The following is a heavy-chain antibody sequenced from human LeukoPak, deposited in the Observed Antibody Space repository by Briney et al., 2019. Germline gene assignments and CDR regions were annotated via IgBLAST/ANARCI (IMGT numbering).Heavy chain of an antibody. V-gene: IGHV1-8*01. CDR2: MNPNSGNT. D-gene: IGHD3-22*01. CDR1: GYTFTSYD. Sequence: ASVKVSCKASGYTFTSYDINWVRQAPGQGLEWMGWMNPNSGNTDYAQKFQGRVTMTRNTSISTAYMELSSLRSEDTAVYYCARPRRTYYYDSDAFDIWGQGTMVTVSS. CDR3: ARPRRTYYYDSDAFDI. J-gene: IGHJ3*02.